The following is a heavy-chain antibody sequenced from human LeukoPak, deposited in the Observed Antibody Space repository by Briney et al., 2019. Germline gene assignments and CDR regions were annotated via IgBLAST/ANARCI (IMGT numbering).Heavy chain of an antibody. V-gene: IGHV4-30-2*01. CDR2: IYHSGST. D-gene: IGHD3-10*01. Sequence: SETLSLTCTVSGGSISSGGYYWSWIRQPPGKGLEWMGYIYHSGSTYYNPSVKSRLTISVDRSKNQFSLKLSSVTAADTAVYYCARSLLWFGELFLYFDYWGQGTLVTVSS. CDR1: GGSISSGGYY. CDR3: ARSLLWFGELFLYFDY. J-gene: IGHJ4*02.